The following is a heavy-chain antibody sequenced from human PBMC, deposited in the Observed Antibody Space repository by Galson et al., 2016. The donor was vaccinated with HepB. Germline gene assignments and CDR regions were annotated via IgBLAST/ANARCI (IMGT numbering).Heavy chain of an antibody. V-gene: IGHV1-69*13. Sequence: SVKVSCKASRGTFSSYAISWVRQAPGLGLEWMGGIIPIFGPANYAQKFQGRVTITADESTSTAYMDLSSLRTDDTAVYYCVRVGRSSWPYFDYWGQGTLVTVSS. D-gene: IGHD6-13*01. CDR1: RGTFSSYA. J-gene: IGHJ4*02. CDR2: IIPIFGPA. CDR3: VRVGRSSWPYFDY.